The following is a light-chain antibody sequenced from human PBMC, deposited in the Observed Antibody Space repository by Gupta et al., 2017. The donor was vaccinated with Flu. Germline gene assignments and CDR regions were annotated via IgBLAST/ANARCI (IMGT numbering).Light chain of an antibody. Sequence: EIVLTQSPGTLSLSPGERATLSCRASQTVTNNYLAWYQQKVGQAPRLLIYEASSRATGVPDRFSGSGSGTDFTLTISGLEPDDFAVYYCQPYASSRTFGQGTKVDIK. CDR3: QPYASSRT. CDR2: EAS. J-gene: IGKJ1*01. V-gene: IGKV3-20*01. CDR1: QTVTNNY.